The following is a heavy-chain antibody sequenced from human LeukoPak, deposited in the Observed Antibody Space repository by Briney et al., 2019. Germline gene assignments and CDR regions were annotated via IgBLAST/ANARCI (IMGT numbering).Heavy chain of an antibody. CDR3: ARLGGDVDH. CDR2: TYYRSKWYN. V-gene: IGHV6-1*01. J-gene: IGHJ4*02. D-gene: IGHD2-21*02. Sequence: SQTLSLTCAISGDSVSSKSVAWNWIRQSPSRGLEWLGRTYYRSKWYNEYAVSVKSRITINPDTSKNQFFLQLSSVTPGDTAVYYCARLGGDVDHWGQGTLVTVSS. CDR1: GDSVSSKSVA.